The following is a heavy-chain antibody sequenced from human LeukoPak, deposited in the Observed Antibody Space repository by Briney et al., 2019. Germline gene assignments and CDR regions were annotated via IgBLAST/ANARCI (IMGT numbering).Heavy chain of an antibody. J-gene: IGHJ5*02. CDR2: IYYTGST. CDR3: ARENVSPKGWFDP. Sequence: SATLSLTCTVSGGSISSSFWSSIRPPPGKGLEWSGYIYYTGSTNYNPSLKSRVTISVATSKNQFSLKLSSVTAADTAVYYCARENVSPKGWFDPWGQGTLVTVSS. D-gene: IGHD5/OR15-5a*01. V-gene: IGHV4-59*01. CDR1: GGSISSSF.